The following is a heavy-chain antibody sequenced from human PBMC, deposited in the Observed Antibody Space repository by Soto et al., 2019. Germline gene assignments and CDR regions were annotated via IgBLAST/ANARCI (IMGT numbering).Heavy chain of an antibody. Sequence: GASVKVSFKASGGTFSSYAISWVRQAPGQGLEWMGGIIPIFGTANYAQKFQGRVTITADESTSTAYMELSSLRSEDTAVYYCARGAKKYPYYGMDVWGQGTTVTVTS. J-gene: IGHJ6*02. CDR3: ARGAKKYPYYGMDV. D-gene: IGHD2-2*01. CDR2: IIPIFGTA. CDR1: GGTFSSYA. V-gene: IGHV1-69*13.